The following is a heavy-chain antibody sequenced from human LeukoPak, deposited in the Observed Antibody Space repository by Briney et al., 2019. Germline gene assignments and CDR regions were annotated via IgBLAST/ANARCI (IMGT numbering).Heavy chain of an antibody. V-gene: IGHV4-59*01. CDR1: GGSISSYY. D-gene: IGHD3-22*01. J-gene: IGHJ4*02. Sequence: PSETLSLTCTVSGGSISSYYWSWIRQPPGKGLEWIGYIYYSGSTNYNPSLESRVTISVDTSKNQFSLKLSSVTAADTAVYYCARDPSYDSSGLSYYFDYWGQGTLVTVSS. CDR3: ARDPSYDSSGLSYYFDY. CDR2: IYYSGST.